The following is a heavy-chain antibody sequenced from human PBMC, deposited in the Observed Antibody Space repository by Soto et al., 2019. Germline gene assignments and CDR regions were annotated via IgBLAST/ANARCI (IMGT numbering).Heavy chain of an antibody. CDR2: INAGNGNT. CDR3: ARMTYYYDSSGYYPNDY. CDR1: GYTFTSYA. V-gene: IGHV1-3*01. J-gene: IGHJ4*02. D-gene: IGHD3-22*01. Sequence: GASVKVSCKASGYTFTSYAMHWVRQAPGQRLEWMGWINAGNGNTRYSQKFQGRVTITRDTSASTAYMELSSLRSEDTAVYYCARMTYYYDSSGYYPNDYWGQGTLVTVS.